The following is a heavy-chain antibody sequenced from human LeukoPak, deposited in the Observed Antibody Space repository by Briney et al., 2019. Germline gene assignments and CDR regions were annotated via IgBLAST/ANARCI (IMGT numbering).Heavy chain of an antibody. CDR1: GFTFSNYW. J-gene: IGHJ4*02. D-gene: IGHD4-17*01. CDR3: ARDHGDYYFDY. CDR2: INSDGSST. V-gene: IGHV3-74*01. Sequence: QSGGSLRLSCAASGFTFSNYWMHWVRHAPGMGLVWVSRINSDGSSTNYADSVKGRFTISRDNAKNTLYLQMNSLRAEDTAVYYCARDHGDYYFDYWGQGTLVTVSS.